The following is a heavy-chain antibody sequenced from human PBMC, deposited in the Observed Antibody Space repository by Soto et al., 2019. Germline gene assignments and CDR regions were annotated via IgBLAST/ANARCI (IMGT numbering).Heavy chain of an antibody. CDR3: ARDRSYTTDY. CDR2: INSDGSTT. CDR1: GLTFSNSW. D-gene: IGHD1-26*01. J-gene: IGHJ4*02. Sequence: GGSLRLPCAASGLTFSNSWMHWVRQAPGKGLVWVSYINSDGSTTTYADSVKGRFTISRDNAKNTVYLQITSLTAEDTAVYYCARDRSYTTDYWGQGTLVTVSS. V-gene: IGHV3-74*01.